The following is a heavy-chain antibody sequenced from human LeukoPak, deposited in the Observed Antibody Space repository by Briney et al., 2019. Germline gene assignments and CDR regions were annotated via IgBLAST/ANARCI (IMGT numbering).Heavy chain of an antibody. CDR3: ARDRGYSYGSFDY. D-gene: IGHD5-18*01. CDR2: IYYSGST. CDR1: GGSISSYY. J-gene: IGHJ4*02. V-gene: IGHV4-59*01. Sequence: KTSETLSLTCTVSGGSISSYYWSWIRQPPGKGLEWIGYIYYSGSTNYNPSLKSRVTISVDTSKNQFSLKLSSVTAADTAVYYCARDRGYSYGSFDYWGQGTLVTVSS.